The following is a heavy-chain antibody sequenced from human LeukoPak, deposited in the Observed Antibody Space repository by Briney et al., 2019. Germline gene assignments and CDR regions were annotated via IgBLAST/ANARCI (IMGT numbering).Heavy chain of an antibody. V-gene: IGHV5-51*01. D-gene: IGHD6-13*01. CDR1: GYSFTRYW. CDR2: IYPGDSDT. J-gene: IGHJ4*02. CDR3: ARPRYSSSWYSSDY. Sequence: GESLQISCKGSGYSFTRYWSGWVRQLPGKGLEWMGIIYPGDSDTRYSPSFQGQVTISADKSISTACLQWSSLKASDTAMYYCARPRYSSSWYSSDYWGQGTLVTVSS.